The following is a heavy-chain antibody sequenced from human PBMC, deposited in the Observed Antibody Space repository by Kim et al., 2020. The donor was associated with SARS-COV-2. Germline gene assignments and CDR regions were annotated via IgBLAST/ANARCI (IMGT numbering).Heavy chain of an antibody. V-gene: IGHV1-3*01. CDR2: GNGDT. J-gene: IGHJ4*02. D-gene: IGHD3-10*02. Sequence: GNGDTKYSQKFQGRVTITRDTSASTAYMEVSSLRSEDTAVYYCARVVREWGQGTLVTVSS. CDR3: ARVVRE.